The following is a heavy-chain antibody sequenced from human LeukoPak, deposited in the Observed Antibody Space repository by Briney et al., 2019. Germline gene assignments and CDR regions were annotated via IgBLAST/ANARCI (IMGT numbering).Heavy chain of an antibody. D-gene: IGHD3-10*02. J-gene: IGHJ4*02. CDR3: AKDNPVRDY. V-gene: IGHV3-30*02. CDR1: GFPFSSHG. CDR2: IQYDGGNK. Sequence: PGGSLRLPCVASGFPFSSHGMHWVRQAPDKGLEWVSFIQYDGGNKFYADSVRGRFTISRAISKNTLYLQMNSLRAEDTAVYFCAKDNPVRDYWGQGTLVTVSS.